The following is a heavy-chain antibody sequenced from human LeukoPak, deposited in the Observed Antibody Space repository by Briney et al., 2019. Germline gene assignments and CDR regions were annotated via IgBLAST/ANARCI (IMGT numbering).Heavy chain of an antibody. CDR1: GYTFTGYY. Sequence: ASVKVSCKASGYTFTGYYMHWVRQAPGQGLEWMGLINPSGGSTNYAQKFQGRVTMTRDTSTSTVYMELSSLRSGDTAVYYCARGPRITLIRGGQWYYYMDVWGKGTTVTISS. CDR3: ARGPRITLIRGGQWYYYMDV. J-gene: IGHJ6*03. D-gene: IGHD3-10*01. V-gene: IGHV1-46*01. CDR2: INPSGGST.